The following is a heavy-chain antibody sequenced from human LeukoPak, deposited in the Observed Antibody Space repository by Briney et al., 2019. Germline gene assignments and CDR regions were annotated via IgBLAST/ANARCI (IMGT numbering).Heavy chain of an antibody. Sequence: GGSLRLSCVASGFTFSNYWMLWVRQAPGKGLMWVSLTSTDGKSTRYAESVKGRFTISRDNAKNALYLQMDILRVEDTALYFCVRDYQFIQEVWGQGTTVTVSS. D-gene: IGHD2-2*01. CDR1: GFTFSNYW. J-gene: IGHJ6*02. CDR3: VRDYQFIQEV. V-gene: IGHV3-74*01. CDR2: TSTDGKST.